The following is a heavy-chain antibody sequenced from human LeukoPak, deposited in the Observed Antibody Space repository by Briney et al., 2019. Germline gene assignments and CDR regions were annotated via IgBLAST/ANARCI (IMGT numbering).Heavy chain of an antibody. CDR3: ARAISGWYYYGMDV. J-gene: IGHJ6*02. CDR2: IYYSGST. D-gene: IGHD6-19*01. Sequence: SETLSLTCTVSGGSISSYYWSWIRQPPGKGLEWIGYIYYSGSTNYNPSLKSRVTISVDTSKNQFSLKLSSVTAADTAVYHCARAISGWYYYGMDVWGQGTTVTVSS. V-gene: IGHV4-59*01. CDR1: GGSISSYY.